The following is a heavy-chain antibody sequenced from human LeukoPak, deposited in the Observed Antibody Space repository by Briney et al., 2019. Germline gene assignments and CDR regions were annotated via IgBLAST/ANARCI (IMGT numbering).Heavy chain of an antibody. D-gene: IGHD5-18*01. J-gene: IGHJ4*02. CDR3: ARDGRGYSYAFDY. V-gene: IGHV3-48*01. CDR1: GFTFSSYS. Sequence: GGSLRLSCAATGFTFSSYSMNWVRQAPGRGLEWVSYISSSSNSIYYADSVKGRFTISRDNAKNLLYLQMNSLRAEDTAVYYCARDGRGYSYAFDYWGQGTLVTVSS. CDR2: ISSSSNSI.